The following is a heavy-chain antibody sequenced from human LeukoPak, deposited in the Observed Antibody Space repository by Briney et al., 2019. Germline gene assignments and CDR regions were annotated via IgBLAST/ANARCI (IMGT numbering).Heavy chain of an antibody. Sequence: SETLSLTCTVSGGSISSYYWSWIRQPPGKGLEWIGYIYYSGSTNYNPSLKSRVTISVDTSKNQFSLKLSSVTAADTAVYYCARLRSDSSGWYYYYYYMDVWGKGTTVTISS. V-gene: IGHV4-59*01. CDR2: IYYSGST. D-gene: IGHD6-19*01. CDR1: GGSISSYY. J-gene: IGHJ6*03. CDR3: ARLRSDSSGWYYYYYYMDV.